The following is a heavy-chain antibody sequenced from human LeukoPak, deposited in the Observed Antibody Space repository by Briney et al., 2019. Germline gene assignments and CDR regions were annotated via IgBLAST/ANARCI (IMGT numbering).Heavy chain of an antibody. Sequence: PSETLSLTCTVSGGSISSSSYYWGWIRQPPGKGLEWIGSIYYSGSTYYNPSLKSRVTISVDTSKNQFSLKLSSVTAAGTAVYYCAKIDCSGGSCYDLDYYYGMDVWGQGTTVTVSS. V-gene: IGHV4-39*07. D-gene: IGHD2-15*01. CDR3: AKIDCSGGSCYDLDYYYGMDV. J-gene: IGHJ6*02. CDR1: GGSISSSSYY. CDR2: IYYSGST.